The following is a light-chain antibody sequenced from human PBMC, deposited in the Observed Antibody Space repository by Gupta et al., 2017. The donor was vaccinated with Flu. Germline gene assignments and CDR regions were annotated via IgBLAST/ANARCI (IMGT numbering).Light chain of an antibody. Sequence: PTTLSFPREERATLSSRSSKSGSRYINWYQQRPGQAPGLLIYGSSSRATGIPDRFSGSGSGTDFTLTISRLEPEDFAVYYCQQYGSSPLTFGQGTKVEIK. CDR1: KSGSRY. CDR3: QQYGSSPLT. V-gene: IGKV3-20*01. CDR2: GSS. J-gene: IGKJ1*01.